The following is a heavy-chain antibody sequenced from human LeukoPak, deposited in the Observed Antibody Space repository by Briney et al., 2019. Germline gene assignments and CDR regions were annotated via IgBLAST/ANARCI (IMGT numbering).Heavy chain of an antibody. Sequence: ASVKVSCKASGGTFISYAISWVRQAPGQGLEWMGGIIPIFGTANYAQKFQGRVTITTDESTSTAYMELSSLRSEDTAVYYCASQKLPLNSYGLRMDAFDIWGQGTMVAVSS. CDR1: GGTFISYA. CDR2: IIPIFGTA. CDR3: ASQKLPLNSYGLRMDAFDI. V-gene: IGHV1-69*05. D-gene: IGHD5-18*01. J-gene: IGHJ3*02.